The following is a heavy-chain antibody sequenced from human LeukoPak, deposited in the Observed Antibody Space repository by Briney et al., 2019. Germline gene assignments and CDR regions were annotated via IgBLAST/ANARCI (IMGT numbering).Heavy chain of an antibody. J-gene: IGHJ6*02. V-gene: IGHV3-21*04. CDR1: GFTFSSYS. CDR3: SKDISAGGLDV. Sequence: GGFLRLSCAASGFTFSSYSMNWVRQAPGKGLEWVSSISSSSSYIYYADSVKGRFTISRDNAKNSMYLQMNSLRIEDTALYYCSKDISAGGLDVWGPGTPVTVSS. CDR2: ISSSSSYI. D-gene: IGHD3-16*02.